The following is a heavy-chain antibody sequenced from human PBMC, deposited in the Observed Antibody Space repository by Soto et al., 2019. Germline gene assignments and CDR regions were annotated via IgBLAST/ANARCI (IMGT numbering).Heavy chain of an antibody. V-gene: IGHV4-34*01. D-gene: IGHD4-17*01. J-gene: IGHJ4*02. CDR3: ARGGALTTDRYFDY. CDR2: INHSAST. Sequence: QVQLQHWGAGLLKPSETLSLTCAVYGGSFSGYYWSWIRQPPGKGLEWIGEINHSASTNYNPSLTSRVTISVETSKNQFSLKLSSVTAADTAVYYCARGGALTTDRYFDYWGQGTLVTVSS. CDR1: GGSFSGYY.